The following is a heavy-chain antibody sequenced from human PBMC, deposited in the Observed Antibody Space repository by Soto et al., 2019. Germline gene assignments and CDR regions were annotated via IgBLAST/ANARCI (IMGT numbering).Heavy chain of an antibody. V-gene: IGHV4-39*01. J-gene: IGHJ4*02. Sequence: SETLSLTCTVSGGSIRVQSYYWTWIRHTPGKGLEWVGSSYYSGTSYFNPALKGRVTISVDTSTNQFSLRLTSVTAADTAVYYCTRRYNWNDYYFDHWGLGTLVTVSS. D-gene: IGHD1-20*01. CDR2: SYYSGTS. CDR3: TRRYNWNDYYFDH. CDR1: GGSIRVQSYY.